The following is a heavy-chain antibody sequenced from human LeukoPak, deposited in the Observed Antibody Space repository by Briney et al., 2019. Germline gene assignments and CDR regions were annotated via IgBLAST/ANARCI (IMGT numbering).Heavy chain of an antibody. CDR3: TRGPGGEDL. CDR2: IIPIFGTA. V-gene: IGHV1-69*06. D-gene: IGHD3-16*01. J-gene: IGHJ4*02. CDR1: GGTFSSYA. Sequence: GASVKVSCKASGGTFSSYAISWVRQAPGQGLEWMGGIIPIFGTANYAQKFQGRVTITADKSTSTAYMELSSLTYEDTAFYYCTRGPGGEDLWGQGTLVTVSS.